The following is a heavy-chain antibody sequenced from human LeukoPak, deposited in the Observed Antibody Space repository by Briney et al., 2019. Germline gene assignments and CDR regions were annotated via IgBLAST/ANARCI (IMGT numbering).Heavy chain of an antibody. CDR1: GYTFTDYY. Sequence: ASVKISCKVSGYTFTDYYMHWVQQAPGKGLEWMGLVDPEDGETIYAQKFQGRVTMTEDTSTDTAYMELSSLRSEDTAVYYCATGYGAGDYYDILTGWYYFDYWGQGTLVTVSS. CDR3: ATGYGAGDYYDILTGWYYFDY. J-gene: IGHJ4*02. CDR2: VDPEDGET. D-gene: IGHD3-9*01. V-gene: IGHV1-69-2*01.